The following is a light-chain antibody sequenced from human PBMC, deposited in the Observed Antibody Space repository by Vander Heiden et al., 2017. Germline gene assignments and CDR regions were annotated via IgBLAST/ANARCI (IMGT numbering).Light chain of an antibody. CDR1: SSNIGSNA. V-gene: IGLV1-44*01. CDR3: AAWDDSLTGLV. J-gene: IGLJ2*01. CDR2: NND. Sequence: QSVLTQPPSTSGTPGQRVTIPCSGSSSNIGSNAVNWYQQLPGAAPRLLIYNNDQRPSGVPDRFSGSKSGTSASLSVSGLRSEDEADYYCAAWDDSLTGLVFDGGTKLTVL.